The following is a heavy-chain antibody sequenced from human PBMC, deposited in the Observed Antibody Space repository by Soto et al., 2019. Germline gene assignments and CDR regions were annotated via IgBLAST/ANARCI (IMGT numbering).Heavy chain of an antibody. CDR1: GGSFSGYY. V-gene: IGHV4-34*01. Sequence: QVQLQQWGAGLLKPSETLSLTCAVYGGSFSGYYWSWIRQPPGKGLEWIGEINHSGSTNYNPSLKSRVTISVDTSKNQSSLKLSSVTAADTAVYYCARRGAAGKRYFQHWGQGTLVTVSS. CDR3: ARRGAAGKRYFQH. CDR2: INHSGST. D-gene: IGHD6-13*01. J-gene: IGHJ1*01.